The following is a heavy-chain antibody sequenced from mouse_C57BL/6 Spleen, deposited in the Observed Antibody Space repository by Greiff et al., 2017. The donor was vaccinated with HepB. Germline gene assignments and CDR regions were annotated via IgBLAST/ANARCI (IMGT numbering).Heavy chain of an antibody. J-gene: IGHJ2*01. CDR2: ISDGGSYT. Sequence: EVQVVESGGGLVKPGGSLKLSCAASGFTFSSYAMSWVRQTPEKRLEWVATISDGGSYTYYPDNVKGRFTISRDNAKNNLYLQMSHLKSEDTAMYYCARDDFNYCDDWGQGTTLTVSS. D-gene: IGHD2-13*01. CDR3: ARDDFNYCDD. CDR1: GFTFSSYA. V-gene: IGHV5-4*01.